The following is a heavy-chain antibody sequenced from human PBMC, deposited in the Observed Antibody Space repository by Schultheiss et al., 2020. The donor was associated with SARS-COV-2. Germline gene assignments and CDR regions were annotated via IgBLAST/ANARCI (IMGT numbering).Heavy chain of an antibody. D-gene: IGHD1-26*01. V-gene: IGHV3-15*01. CDR2: IKSNSDGGTT. CDR1: GGSFSGYY. J-gene: IGHJ4*02. Sequence: ETLSLTCAVYGGSFSGYYWSWIRQPPGKGLEWVGRIKSNSDGGTTDYAAPVKGRFTISRDDSKTTLFLEMNGLKTDDTAIYYCATDNGGSYYDYWGQGTLVTVSS. CDR3: ATDNGGSYYDY.